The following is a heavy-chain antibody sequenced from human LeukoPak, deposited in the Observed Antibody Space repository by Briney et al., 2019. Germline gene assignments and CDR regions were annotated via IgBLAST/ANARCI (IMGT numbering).Heavy chain of an antibody. Sequence: GGSLRLSCAASGFTFSSYAMHWVRQAPGKGLEWVAVISYDGSNKYYADSVKGRFTISRDNSKNTLYLQMNSLRAEDTAVYYCARAVQLERPPPLIDYYYMDVWGKGTTVTVSS. CDR3: ARAVQLERPPPLIDYYYMDV. D-gene: IGHD1-1*01. V-gene: IGHV3-30*04. CDR1: GFTFSSYA. J-gene: IGHJ6*03. CDR2: ISYDGSNK.